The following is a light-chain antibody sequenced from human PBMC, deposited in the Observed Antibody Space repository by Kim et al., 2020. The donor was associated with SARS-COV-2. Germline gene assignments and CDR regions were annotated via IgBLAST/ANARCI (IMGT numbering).Light chain of an antibody. V-gene: IGLV2-14*04. Sequence: GQSITISCTGTSSDVGGYNFVSWSQQHPGKAPKLLIYDVSKRPSGVSDRFSGSKSGNTASLTISGLQAEDEADYYCSSHIGSSTWVFGGGTQLTVL. CDR1: SSDVGGYNF. J-gene: IGLJ3*02. CDR3: SSHIGSSTWV. CDR2: DVS.